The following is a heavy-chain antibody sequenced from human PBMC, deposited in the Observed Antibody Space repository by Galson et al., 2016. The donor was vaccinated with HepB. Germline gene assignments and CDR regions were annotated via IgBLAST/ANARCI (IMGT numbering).Heavy chain of an antibody. D-gene: IGHD1-14*01. CDR1: GGSFRNYY. Sequence: ETLSLTCAVYGGSFRNYYWTWIRQSPEKGLEGIGDINESGGSNYNPSFDSPATISLDTAKNQFFLNMYSVTAADTGVYYCARAKRPPRSASFVSIWLAPWGQGTPVIVSS. CDR2: INESGGS. CDR3: ARAKRPPRSASFVSIWLAP. V-gene: IGHV4-34*01. J-gene: IGHJ5*02.